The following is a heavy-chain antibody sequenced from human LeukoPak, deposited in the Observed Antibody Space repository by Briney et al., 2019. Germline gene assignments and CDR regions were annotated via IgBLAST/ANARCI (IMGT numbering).Heavy chain of an antibody. V-gene: IGHV3-9*01. CDR1: GLTFDDYA. CDR2: ISWNGGSI. D-gene: IGHD6-6*01. J-gene: IGHJ6*03. Sequence: GGSLRLSCAASGLTFDDYAMHWVRQPPGKGLEWVSGISWNGGSIRYADSVEGRFTISRDNAKSSLYLQMNSLRDEDTALYYCVKGIGLVDYMDVWGKGTTVTVSS. CDR3: VKGIGLVDYMDV.